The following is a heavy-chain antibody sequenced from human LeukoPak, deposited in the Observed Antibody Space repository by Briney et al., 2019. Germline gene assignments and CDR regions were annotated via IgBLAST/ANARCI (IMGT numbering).Heavy chain of an antibody. J-gene: IGHJ3*02. CDR2: ISYDGSNK. CDR3: ASNGLPAAFDI. Sequence: PGGSLRLSCAASGFTFSSYGMHWVRQAPGKGLEWVAVISYDGSNKYYAASVKGRFTISRDNSKNTLYLQMNSLRAEDTAVYYCASNGLPAAFDIWGQGTMVTVSS. CDR1: GFTFSSYG. V-gene: IGHV3-30*03. D-gene: IGHD2-21*02.